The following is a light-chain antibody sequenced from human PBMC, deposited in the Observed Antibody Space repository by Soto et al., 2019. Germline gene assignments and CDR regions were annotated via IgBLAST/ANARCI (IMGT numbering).Light chain of an antibody. J-gene: IGKJ5*01. CDR2: LGS. CDR3: MQALQAPIT. Sequence: DILMTQSTLSLPVTPSEPASISCRSSQSLLHSNGYNYLDWYLQKPGQSPQXXIYLGSNRASGVPDRFSGSGSGTDFTLSISTVEAGDVGVYYCMQALQAPITFGQGTRLEIK. CDR1: QSLLHSNGYNY. V-gene: IGKV2-28*01.